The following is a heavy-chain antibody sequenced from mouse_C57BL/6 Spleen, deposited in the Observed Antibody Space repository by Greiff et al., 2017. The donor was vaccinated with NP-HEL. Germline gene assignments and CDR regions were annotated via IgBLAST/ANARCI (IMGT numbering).Heavy chain of an antibody. CDR2: ISSGGSYN. Sequence: EVQGVESGGDLVKPGGSLKLSCAASGFTFSSYGMSWVRQTPDKRLEWVATISSGGSYNYYPDSVKGRFPISRDNAKNTLYLQMSSLKSEDTAMYYCARIYDGYSSFDYWGQGTTLTVSS. CDR3: ARIYDGYSSFDY. CDR1: GFTFSSYG. V-gene: IGHV5-6*01. D-gene: IGHD2-3*01. J-gene: IGHJ2*01.